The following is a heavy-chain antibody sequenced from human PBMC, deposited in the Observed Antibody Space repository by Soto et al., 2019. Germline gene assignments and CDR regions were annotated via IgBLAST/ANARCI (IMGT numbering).Heavy chain of an antibody. CDR3: ARAQWFGDPFDY. CDR2: IYWDDDK. CDR1: GFSLSTGGVG. V-gene: IGHV2-5*02. Sequence: QITLKESGPPLMKPTQTLTLTCTFSGFSLSTGGVGVGWIRQPPGKALEWLALIYWDDDKRYRPSLESRLTITKDTSKNQVVLRMTNMDPVDTATYYCARAQWFGDPFDYWGQGTLVTVSS. D-gene: IGHD3-10*01. J-gene: IGHJ4*02.